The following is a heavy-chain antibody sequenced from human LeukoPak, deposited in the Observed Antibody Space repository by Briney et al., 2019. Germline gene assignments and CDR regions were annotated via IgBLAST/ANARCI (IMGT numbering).Heavy chain of an antibody. V-gene: IGHV1-2*02. CDR3: ATDPRTTVFGTFRYYYMDV. CDR1: GHTFRDYY. J-gene: IGHJ6*03. CDR2: INLNTGGT. Sequence: GASVKVSCKASGHTFRDYYIHWVRQAPGQGPEWMGWINLNTGGTNYAQKFDGRFSMTRDTSISTAYMELSRLTSDDTAVYYCATDPRTTVFGTFRYYYMDVWGEGTTVAVSS. D-gene: IGHD3-3*01.